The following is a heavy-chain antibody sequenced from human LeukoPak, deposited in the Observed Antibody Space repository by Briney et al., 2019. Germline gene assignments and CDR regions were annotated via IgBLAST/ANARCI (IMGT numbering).Heavy chain of an antibody. V-gene: IGHV3-21*04. D-gene: IGHD3-22*01. J-gene: IGHJ4*02. Sequence: GGSLRLSCAASGFTFSSYSMNWVRQAPGKGLEWVSSISSSSSYIYYADSVKGRFTISRDNAKNSLYLQMNSLRAEDTALYYCTRWGYYNNSGYYFHTNDYWGQGTLVTVSS. CDR3: TRWGYYNNSGYYFHTNDY. CDR1: GFTFSSYS. CDR2: ISSSSSYI.